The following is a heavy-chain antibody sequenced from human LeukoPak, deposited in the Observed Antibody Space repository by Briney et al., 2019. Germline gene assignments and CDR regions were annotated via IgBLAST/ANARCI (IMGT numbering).Heavy chain of an antibody. CDR2: ISSSSSYT. V-gene: IGHV3-11*06. Sequence: GGSLRLSCAASGFTFSEYYMSWIRQAPGKGLEWVSYISSSSSYTNYADSVKGRFTISRDNAKNSLYLQMNSLRAEDTAVYYCARFHSSGYPYFDYWGQGTLVTVSS. D-gene: IGHD3-22*01. CDR3: ARFHSSGYPYFDY. J-gene: IGHJ4*02. CDR1: GFTFSEYY.